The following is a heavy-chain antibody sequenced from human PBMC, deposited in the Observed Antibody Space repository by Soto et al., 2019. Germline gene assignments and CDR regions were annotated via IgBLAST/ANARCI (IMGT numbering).Heavy chain of an antibody. CDR3: ARHSGVAEDGTD. CDR1: GYSFTTNC. D-gene: IGHD6-13*01. Sequence: GESLKISCKGSGYSFTTNCIGWVLQMPWKGLEWMGVIYPGDSDTRYSPSFQGQVAISADKSINTAYLQWSSLKASDTAMYYCARHSGVAEDGTDWGQGTLVTVSS. V-gene: IGHV5-51*01. CDR2: IYPGDSDT. J-gene: IGHJ4*02.